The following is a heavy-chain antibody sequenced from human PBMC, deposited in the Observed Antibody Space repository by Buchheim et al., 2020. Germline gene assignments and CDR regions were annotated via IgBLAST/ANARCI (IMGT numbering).Heavy chain of an antibody. CDR1: GFTFSSYS. V-gene: IGHV3-21*01. J-gene: IGHJ6*02. D-gene: IGHD3-10*01. CDR3: ARESFYGSPSV. Sequence: EVQLVESGGGLVKPGGSLRLSCAASGFTFSSYSMNWVRQAPGKGLEWVSAISSSSAYIYYAASVKGRFTISRDNVKNSLYLQMNSLRAEDTAVYYCARESFYGSPSVWGQGTT. CDR2: ISSSSAYI.